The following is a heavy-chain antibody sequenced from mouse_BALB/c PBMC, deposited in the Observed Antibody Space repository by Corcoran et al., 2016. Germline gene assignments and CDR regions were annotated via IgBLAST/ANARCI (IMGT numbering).Heavy chain of an antibody. V-gene: IGHV9-4*02. Sequence: QIQLVQSGPELKKPGETVRIAGKASGYTFTTARMQWVQKMPGKGLKWIGWINTHSGVPKYAEDFKGRFAFSLENSASTAYLQISNIKNEDTATYFCARYDYDGFAYWGQGTLVTVSA. D-gene: IGHD2-4*01. J-gene: IGHJ3*01. CDR1: GYTFTTAR. CDR3: ARYDYDGFAY. CDR2: INTHSGVP.